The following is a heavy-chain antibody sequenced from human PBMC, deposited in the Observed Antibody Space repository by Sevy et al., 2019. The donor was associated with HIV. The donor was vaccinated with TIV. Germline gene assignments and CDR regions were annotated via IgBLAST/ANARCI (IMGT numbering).Heavy chain of an antibody. J-gene: IGHJ4*02. D-gene: IGHD1-26*01. CDR1: GGSITSLY. Sequence: SETLSLTCTVSGGSITSLYWNWIRQPPGKGLEWIAIIYSNGHINYNPSPKSRVTLSLDTSKDQCSLRLSSVTAADTAMYYCAGENAWGRGYSWGQGTLVTVSS. CDR2: IYSNGHI. CDR3: AGENAWGRGYS. V-gene: IGHV4-59*08.